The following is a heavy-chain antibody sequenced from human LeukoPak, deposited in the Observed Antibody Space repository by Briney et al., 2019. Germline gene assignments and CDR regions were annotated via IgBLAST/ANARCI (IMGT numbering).Heavy chain of an antibody. CDR1: GFTFSSYW. CDR2: INQDESEK. V-gene: IGHV3-7*01. J-gene: IGHJ4*02. D-gene: IGHD6-19*01. Sequence: GGSLRLSCAASGFTFSSYWMSWVRQAPGKGLEWVANINQDESEKYYVDSVKGRFTISRDNAKNSLYLQINSLRAEDTAVYYCAKDRIAVAGKGGIVDYWGQGTLVTVSS. CDR3: AKDRIAVAGKGGIVDY.